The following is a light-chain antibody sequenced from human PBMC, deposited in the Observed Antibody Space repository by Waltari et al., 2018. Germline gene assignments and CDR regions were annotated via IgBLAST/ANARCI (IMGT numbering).Light chain of an antibody. CDR3: QQYNVWPRT. V-gene: IGKV3-15*01. CDR1: QSVSDK. CDR2: GAS. Sequence: EIVMTQSPATFSVSPGKRATLSCRASQSVSDKLAWYQQKPGQAPRLLIYGASKRASGIPDRFSGSGSGTEFTLTISSLQSEDFALYYCQQYNVWPRTFGPGTKVDIK. J-gene: IGKJ3*01.